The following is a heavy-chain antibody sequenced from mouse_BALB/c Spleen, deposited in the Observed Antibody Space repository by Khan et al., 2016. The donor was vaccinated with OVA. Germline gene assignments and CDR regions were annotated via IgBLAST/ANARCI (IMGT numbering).Heavy chain of an antibody. D-gene: IGHD2-4*01. Sequence: QVQLKESGPGLVQPSQSLSITCTVSGFSLTNYGVHWIRQSPGKGLEWLGVIWRGGSTDYDATFISRLSISKDNSTSQVFFKMNSLQANDTAIYYCARNYDYDDGLAYWGQGTLVTVS. V-gene: IGHV2-2*02. J-gene: IGHJ3*01. CDR3: ARNYDYDDGLAY. CDR1: GFSLTNYG. CDR2: IWRGGST.